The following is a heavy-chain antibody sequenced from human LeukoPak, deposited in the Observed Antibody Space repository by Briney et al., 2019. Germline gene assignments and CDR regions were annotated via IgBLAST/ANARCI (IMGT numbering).Heavy chain of an antibody. CDR1: GFTFSSYS. V-gene: IGHV3-48*01. Sequence: GGSLRPSCAASGFTFSSYSMNWVRQAPGKGLEWVSYISSSSSTIYYADSVKGRFTISRDNAKNSLYLQMNSLRAEDTAVYYCASYSSSPTWWFDPWGQGTLVTVSS. CDR3: ASYSSSPTWWFDP. D-gene: IGHD6-13*01. CDR2: ISSSSSTI. J-gene: IGHJ5*02.